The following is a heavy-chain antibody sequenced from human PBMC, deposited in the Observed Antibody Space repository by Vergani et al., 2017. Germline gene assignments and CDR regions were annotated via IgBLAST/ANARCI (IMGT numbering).Heavy chain of an antibody. V-gene: IGHV4-39*01. Sequence: QLQLQDSGPGLVKPSATLSLTCSVSVASIRSSNYYWGWIRQPPGKGLEWIASIYYSGSTYYNPSLKSRVTISVDTSKNQFSLKLSSVTAADTAVYFCARHSTVEWLVKLGWIDPWGQGILVTVSS. CDR2: IYYSGST. D-gene: IGHD6-19*01. J-gene: IGHJ5*02. CDR1: VASIRSSNYY. CDR3: ARHSTVEWLVKLGWIDP.